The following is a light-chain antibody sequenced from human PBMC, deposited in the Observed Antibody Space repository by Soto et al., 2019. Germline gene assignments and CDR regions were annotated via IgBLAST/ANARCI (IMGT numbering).Light chain of an antibody. CDR2: DAS. Sequence: EIVLTQSPATLSLSLGERATLSCRASQSVSSYLAWYQQKPGQAPRLLIYDASNRATGIPARFSGSGSGTYFTLTISSLEPEDFAVYYCQQRSNWIFTFGPGTKVDIK. J-gene: IGKJ3*01. CDR1: QSVSSY. CDR3: QQRSNWIFT. V-gene: IGKV3-11*01.